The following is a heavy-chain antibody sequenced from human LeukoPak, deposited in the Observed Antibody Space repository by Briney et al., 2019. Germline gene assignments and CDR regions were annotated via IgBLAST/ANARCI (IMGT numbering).Heavy chain of an antibody. Sequence: GGSLRLSCAASGFTFTSFGMSWIRQAPGKGLEWVSADGARGGGPYYADSVNGRFIMSRDNSKNTLYLQMDSLRVEDTDVYYCAKEGVGAAPHYWGQGTLVTVSS. CDR1: GFTFTSFG. CDR2: DGARGGGP. CDR3: AKEGVGAAPHY. V-gene: IGHV3-23*01. J-gene: IGHJ4*02. D-gene: IGHD2-15*01.